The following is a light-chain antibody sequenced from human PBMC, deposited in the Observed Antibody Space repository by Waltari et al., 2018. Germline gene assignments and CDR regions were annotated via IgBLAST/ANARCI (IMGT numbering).Light chain of an antibody. V-gene: IGKV3-20*01. CDR2: GAS. J-gene: IGKJ1*01. Sequence: EIVLTQSPGTLSSSPGERATLSCRASQSVGRTLDWYQQKPGQAPRLLMYGASSRATGTPDRFSGSGSGTDFSLTISRLEPEDFAVYYCQHYVRLPATFGQGTKVEIK. CDR3: QHYVRLPAT. CDR1: QSVGRT.